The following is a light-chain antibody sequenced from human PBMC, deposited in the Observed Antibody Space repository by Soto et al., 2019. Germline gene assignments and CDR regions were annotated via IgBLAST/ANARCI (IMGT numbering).Light chain of an antibody. Sequence: EIVMTQSPATLSVSPGERATLSCRASQSVSSNLAWYQQKPGQAPRLLIYGASTRATGIPARFSGSGSGTEFTLTISSLQSEDFVLYYCQQYNNWPRTFGQGSKV. CDR3: QQYNNWPRT. CDR2: GAS. CDR1: QSVSSN. V-gene: IGKV3-15*01. J-gene: IGKJ1*01.